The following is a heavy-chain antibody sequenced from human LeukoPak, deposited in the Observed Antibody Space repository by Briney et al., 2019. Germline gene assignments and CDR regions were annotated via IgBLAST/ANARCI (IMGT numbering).Heavy chain of an antibody. Sequence: QPGGSLRLSCAASGFPFSSYSLNWVRQAPGKGLEWLSYIDTSGTNISYADFVRGRFTISRDNAENSLYLQMSTPRDEDTAVYYCVRDLLYAFDIWGQGTMVTVSS. CDR3: VRDLLYAFDI. D-gene: IGHD2/OR15-2a*01. J-gene: IGHJ3*02. V-gene: IGHV3-48*02. CDR2: IDTSGTNI. CDR1: GFPFSSYS.